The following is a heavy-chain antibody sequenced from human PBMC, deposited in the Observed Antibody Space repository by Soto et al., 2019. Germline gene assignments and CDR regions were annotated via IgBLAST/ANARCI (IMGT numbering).Heavy chain of an antibody. V-gene: IGHV4-59*08. CDR1: GGSISSYY. Sequence: QVQLQESGPGLVKPSETLSLTCTVSGGSISSYYWSWIRQPPGKGLEWIGYIYNSGSTNSNPSLKSRVTISVDTSKNQFSLKLSSVTAADPAVYYCARHHDSWGQGTLVTVSS. J-gene: IGHJ4*02. CDR2: IYNSGST. CDR3: ARHHDS.